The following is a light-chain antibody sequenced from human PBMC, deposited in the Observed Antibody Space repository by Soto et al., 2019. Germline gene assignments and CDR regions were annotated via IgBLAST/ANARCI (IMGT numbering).Light chain of an antibody. V-gene: IGKV1-39*01. J-gene: IGKJ1*01. CDR1: QSIRSD. CDR2: TTS. CDR3: QQGFSRPRT. Sequence: DIQMTQSPSSLSASVGDRVTITCRASQSIRSDLNWYQQKPGKAPNLLIYTTSNLESDVPSRFSGSGSGTDFTLTINNLQPGDFATYICQQGFSRPRTFDQGTTLEIK.